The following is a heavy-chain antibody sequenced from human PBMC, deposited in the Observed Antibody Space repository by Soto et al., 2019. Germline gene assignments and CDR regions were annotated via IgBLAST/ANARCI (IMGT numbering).Heavy chain of an antibody. CDR3: ERGGSPPHFDY. J-gene: IGHJ4*02. V-gene: IGHV4-31*03. D-gene: IGHD6-25*01. CDR2: IYYSGST. CDR1: GGSISSGGSY. Sequence: QVQLQESGPGLVKPSQTLSLTCTVSGGSISSGGSYWSWIRQHPGKGLEWIGYIYYSGSTYYNPSLRSRVTISVDTSKNQFSLKLSSVTAADTAVYYCERGGSPPHFDYWGQGTLVTVSS.